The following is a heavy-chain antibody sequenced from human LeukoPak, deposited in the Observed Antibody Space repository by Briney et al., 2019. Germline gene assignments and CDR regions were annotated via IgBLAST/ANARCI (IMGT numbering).Heavy chain of an antibody. Sequence: SQTLSLTCTVSGGSISSGDYYWSWIRQPPGKGLEWIGEINHSGSTNYNPSLKSRVTISVDTSKNQFSLKLSSVTAADTAVYYCARGMRRLVVNLLDYWGQGTLVTVSS. CDR1: GGSISSGDYY. CDR3: ARGMRRLVVNLLDY. J-gene: IGHJ4*02. D-gene: IGHD3-22*01. V-gene: IGHV4-30-4*01. CDR2: INHSGST.